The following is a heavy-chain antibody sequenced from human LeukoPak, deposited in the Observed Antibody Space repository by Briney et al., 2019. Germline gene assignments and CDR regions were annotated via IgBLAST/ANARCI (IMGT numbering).Heavy chain of an antibody. Sequence: GGSLRLSCAASGFTVSSNYMSWVRQAPGRGLEWVSVIYSGGSTYYADSVKGRFTISRDNSKNTLYLQMNSLRAEDTAVYCCATQGINAFDIWGQGTMVTVSS. CDR2: IYSGGST. J-gene: IGHJ3*02. CDR1: GFTVSSNY. D-gene: IGHD5-24*01. V-gene: IGHV3-53*01. CDR3: ATQGINAFDI.